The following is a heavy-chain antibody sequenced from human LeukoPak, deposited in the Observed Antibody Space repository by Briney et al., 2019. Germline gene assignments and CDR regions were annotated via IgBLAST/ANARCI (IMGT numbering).Heavy chain of an antibody. J-gene: IGHJ4*02. V-gene: IGHV1-18*01. CDR3: ARLTNYGDYSFDY. Sequence: ASVKVSCKASGYTFTSYGISWVRQAPGQGLEWMGWISAYNGNTNYAQKFQGRVTMTRNTSISTAYMELSSLRSEDTAVYYCARLTNYGDYSFDYWGQGTLVTVSS. CDR1: GYTFTSYG. D-gene: IGHD4-17*01. CDR2: ISAYNGNT.